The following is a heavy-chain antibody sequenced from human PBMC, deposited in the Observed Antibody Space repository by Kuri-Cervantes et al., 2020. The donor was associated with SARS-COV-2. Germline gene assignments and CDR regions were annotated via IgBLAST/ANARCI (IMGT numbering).Heavy chain of an antibody. J-gene: IGHJ4*02. Sequence: ASVKVSCKTSGYTFTGYYIHWVRQAPGQGLEWMGWINPRNDVTNYVPRFQDRATMSTDTSITTAYMELSRLRSDDTALYYCARAKNTWIDYTGWPLEYWGQGTLVTVSS. V-gene: IGHV1-2*02. CDR2: INPRNDVT. D-gene: IGHD5-12*01. CDR3: ARAKNTWIDYTGWPLEY. CDR1: GYTFTGYY.